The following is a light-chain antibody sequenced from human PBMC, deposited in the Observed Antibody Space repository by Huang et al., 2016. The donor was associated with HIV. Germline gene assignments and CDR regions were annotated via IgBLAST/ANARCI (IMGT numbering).Light chain of an antibody. CDR3: QQTSTAPMYT. J-gene: IGKJ2*01. Sequence: DIQMTQSPSSLSASVGDSVTITCRASQSIRNYLNWYQQRPGKAPNLLIFGESSLQSGVPSRFNGSGSVTVFTLTISSLQPEDFATYYCQQTSTAPMYTFGQGTELEIK. CDR1: QSIRNY. CDR2: GES. V-gene: IGKV1-39*01.